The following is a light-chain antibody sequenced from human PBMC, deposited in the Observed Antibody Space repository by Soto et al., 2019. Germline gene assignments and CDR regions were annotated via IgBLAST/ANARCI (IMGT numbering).Light chain of an antibody. CDR2: KAS. V-gene: IGKV1-5*03. J-gene: IGKJ2*01. CDR1: QSISSR. Sequence: DIQLTQSPSFLSASLGDRVSIICRASQSISSRLAWYQQKPGKAPNLLIYKASTLESGVPSRFSGSGSGTEFTLTISSLQPDDFATYYCQQFNSYTFGQGTKVDIK. CDR3: QQFNSYT.